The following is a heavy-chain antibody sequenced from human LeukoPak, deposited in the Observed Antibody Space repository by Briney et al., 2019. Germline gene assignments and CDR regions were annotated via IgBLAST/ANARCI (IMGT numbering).Heavy chain of an antibody. J-gene: IGHJ4*02. CDR1: GFTFSSFG. CDR2: ISTSSGTM. V-gene: IGHV3-48*01. Sequence: GGSLRLSCVASGFTFSSFGMYWVRQAPGKGLEWLSYISTSSGTMYYADSVKGRFTISRDNSKNTLYLQMNSLRAEDTAVYYCARRASYDGTIFYFDYWGLGTLVTVSS. D-gene: IGHD3-22*01. CDR3: ARRASYDGTIFYFDY.